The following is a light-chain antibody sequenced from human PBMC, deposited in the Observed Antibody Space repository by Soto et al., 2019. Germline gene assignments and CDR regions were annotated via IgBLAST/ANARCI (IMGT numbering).Light chain of an antibody. V-gene: IGKV3-11*01. CDR2: DAS. CDR3: QQRDNWPWT. Sequence: EIVMTQSPATLSLSRLGIATVSVMASRRVSSYLAWYQQKAGQAPRLLIYDASNRAAGTPARFSGSGSGTDFTLTISSLEHEDFAVYYCQQRDNWPWTFGQGTKVDIK. J-gene: IGKJ1*01. CDR1: RRVSSY.